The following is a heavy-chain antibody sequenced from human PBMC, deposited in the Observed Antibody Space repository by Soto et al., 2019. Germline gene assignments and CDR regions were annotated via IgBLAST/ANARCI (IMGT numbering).Heavy chain of an antibody. D-gene: IGHD6-13*01. CDR2: IWYDGSNK. V-gene: IGHV3-33*01. CDR3: ARDSLPIAAAGSHGMDV. Sequence: HPGGSLRLSCAASGFTFSSYGMHWVRQAPGKGLEWVAVIWYDGSNKYYADSVKGQFTISRDNSKNTLYLQMNSLRAEDTAVYYCARDSLPIAAAGSHGMDVWGQGTTVTVSS. J-gene: IGHJ6*02. CDR1: GFTFSSYG.